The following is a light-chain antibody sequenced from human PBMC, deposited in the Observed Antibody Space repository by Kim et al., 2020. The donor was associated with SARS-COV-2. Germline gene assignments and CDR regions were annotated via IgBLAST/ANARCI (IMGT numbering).Light chain of an antibody. J-gene: IGKJ2*01. CDR3: MQDLQTPYT. V-gene: IGKV2-28*01. Sequence: DFVMTQSPLSLPVTLGAPASISCRSSQSLLHSNGYIYLDWYLQKPGQSPQLLIYLGSNRASGVPDRFSGSGSGTGFTLKISRVEAEDAGIYYCMQDLQTPYTFGQGTKLEI. CDR2: LGS. CDR1: QSLLHSNGYIY.